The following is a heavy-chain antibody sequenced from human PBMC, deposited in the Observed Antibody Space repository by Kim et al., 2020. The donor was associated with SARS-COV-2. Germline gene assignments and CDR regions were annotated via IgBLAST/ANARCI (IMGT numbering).Heavy chain of an antibody. Sequence: SNTGNADAVQGRFTTTRDTAKNTLYLQVNSLRAEDTALYYCVRGAFDIWGQGTMVTVSS. CDR3: VRGAFDI. V-gene: IGHV3-74*01. J-gene: IGHJ3*02. CDR2: SNT.